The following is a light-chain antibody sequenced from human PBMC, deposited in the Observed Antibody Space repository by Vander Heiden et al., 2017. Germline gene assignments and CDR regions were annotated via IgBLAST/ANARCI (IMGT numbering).Light chain of an antibody. Sequence: IVMTQSPATLSVSPGERATLSCRASQGVSSNLAWYQQRPGQAPRLLIYGASTRASDIPARFTGSGSWTEFTLTSSSLQSEDFALYYWQQYNDWPLTFGGGTKVEIK. CDR2: GAS. CDR1: QGVSSN. V-gene: IGKV3-15*01. CDR3: QQYNDWPLT. J-gene: IGKJ4*01.